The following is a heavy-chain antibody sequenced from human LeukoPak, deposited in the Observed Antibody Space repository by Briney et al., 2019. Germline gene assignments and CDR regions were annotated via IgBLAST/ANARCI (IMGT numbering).Heavy chain of an antibody. Sequence: PGGSLRLSCAAYAFPFSAYWMHWVRQAPGKGLVWVSTINTGDSVTTHADSVKGRFTISRDNAKNSLDLQMNSLRAEETAVYYCAMERYSSGWYTFDYWVQGSLVSVSS. CDR3: AMERYSSGWYTFDY. CDR2: INTGDSVT. CDR1: AFPFSAYW. J-gene: IGHJ4*02. V-gene: IGHV3-74*03. D-gene: IGHD6-19*01.